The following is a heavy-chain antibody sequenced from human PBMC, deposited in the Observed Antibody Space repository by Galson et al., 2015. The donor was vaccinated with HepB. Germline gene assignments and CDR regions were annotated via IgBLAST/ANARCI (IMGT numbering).Heavy chain of an antibody. V-gene: IGHV3-11*06. CDR1: GFTFSDYY. D-gene: IGHD3-9*01. CDR2: ISSSSSYT. Sequence: SLRLSCAASGFTFSDYYMSWIRRAPGKGLEWVSYISSSSSYTNYADSVKGRFTISRDNAKNSLYLQMNSLRAEDTAVYYCARVPDYDILTGYSDYWGQGTLVTVSS. CDR3: ARVPDYDILTGYSDY. J-gene: IGHJ4*02.